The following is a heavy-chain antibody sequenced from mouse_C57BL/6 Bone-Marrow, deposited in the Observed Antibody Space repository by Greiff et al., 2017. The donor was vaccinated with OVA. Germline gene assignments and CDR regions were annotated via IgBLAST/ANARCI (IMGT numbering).Heavy chain of an antibody. V-gene: IGHV1-55*01. CDR1: GYTFTSYW. J-gene: IGHJ3*01. CDR3: ARVYYYGSSPAWFAY. D-gene: IGHD1-1*01. Sequence: QVHVKQPGAELVKPGASVKMSCKASGYTFTSYWITWVKQRPGQGLEWIGDIYPGSGSTNYNEKFKSKATLTVDTSSSTAYMQLSSLTSEDSAVYYCARVYYYGSSPAWFAYWGQGTLVTVSA. CDR2: IYPGSGST.